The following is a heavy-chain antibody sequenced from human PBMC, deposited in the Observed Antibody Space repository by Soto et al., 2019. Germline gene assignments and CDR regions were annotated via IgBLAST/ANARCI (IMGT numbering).Heavy chain of an antibody. J-gene: IGHJ6*02. CDR1: GGTFSSYA. V-gene: IGHV1-69*01. CDR3: ARVTTRYCTNGVCHTHYYYGMDV. D-gene: IGHD2-8*01. CDR2: IIPIFGTA. Sequence: QVQLVQSGAEVKKPGSSVKVSCKASGGTFSSYAISWVRQAPGQGLEWMGGIIPIFGTANYAQKFQGRVTITADESTSTAYMELSSLRSEDTAVYYCARVTTRYCTNGVCHTHYYYGMDVWGQGTTVTVSS.